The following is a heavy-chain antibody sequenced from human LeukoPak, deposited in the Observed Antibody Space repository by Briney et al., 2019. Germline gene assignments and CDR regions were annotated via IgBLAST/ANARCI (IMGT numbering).Heavy chain of an antibody. CDR1: GFIFGSYA. Sequence: GGSLRLSCAASGFIFGSYAMTWVRQAPGKGLEWVSTISGTGGGTYYADSVKGRFTISRDNSKNTLYLQMNSLRAEDTAVYYCARNGDGGNGDYWGQGTLVTVSS. J-gene: IGHJ4*02. D-gene: IGHD4-23*01. CDR3: ARNGDGGNGDY. V-gene: IGHV3-23*01. CDR2: ISGTGGGT.